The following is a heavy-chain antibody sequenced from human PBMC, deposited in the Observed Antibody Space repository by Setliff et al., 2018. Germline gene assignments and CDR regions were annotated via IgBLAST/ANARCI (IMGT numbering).Heavy chain of an antibody. J-gene: IGHJ6*02. CDR2: IYHSGST. D-gene: IGHD2-21*02. CDR1: GGSISSGDYY. CDR3: ARYCGGDCYSDVHYYYGMDV. V-gene: IGHV4-30-4*08. Sequence: PSETLSLTCTVSGGSISSGDYYWSWIRQPPGKGLEWIGYIYHSGSTYYNPSLKSRVTISVDRSKNQFSLKLSSVTAADTAVYYCARYCGGDCYSDVHYYYGMDVWGQGTTVTVSS.